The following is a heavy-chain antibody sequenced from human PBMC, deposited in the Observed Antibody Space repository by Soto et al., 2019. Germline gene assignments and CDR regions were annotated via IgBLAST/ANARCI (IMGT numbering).Heavy chain of an antibody. J-gene: IGHJ6*02. CDR2: IIPIFGTA. V-gene: IGHV1-69*01. CDR3: ARDHRAMVPSYYYYYGMDV. Sequence: QVQLVQSGAEVKKPGSSVKVSCKASGGTFSSYAISWVRQATGQGLEWMGGIIPIFGTANYAQKFQGRVTITADESTSTAYMELSSLRSEDTAVYYCARDHRAMVPSYYYYYGMDVWGQGTTVTVSS. D-gene: IGHD5-18*01. CDR1: GGTFSSYA.